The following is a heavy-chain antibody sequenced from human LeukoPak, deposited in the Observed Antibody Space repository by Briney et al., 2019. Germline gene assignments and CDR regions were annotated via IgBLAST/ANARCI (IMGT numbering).Heavy chain of an antibody. CDR2: IYSGGST. CDR3: ASSGSIDDSYFDY. Sequence: AGGSLRLSCAASGFTVSSNYMSWVRQAPGKGLEWVSVIYSGGSTYYADSVKGRFTISRDNSKNTLYLQMNGLRAEDTAVYYCASSGSIDDSYFDYWGQGTLVTVSS. V-gene: IGHV3-53*01. D-gene: IGHD3-22*01. CDR1: GFTVSSNY. J-gene: IGHJ4*02.